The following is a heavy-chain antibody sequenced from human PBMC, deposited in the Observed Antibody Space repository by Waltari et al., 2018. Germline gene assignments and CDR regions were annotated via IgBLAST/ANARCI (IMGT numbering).Heavy chain of an antibody. CDR2: MSSSSGYI. J-gene: IGHJ6*02. Sequence: EVQLVESGGGLVKPGGSLRLSCAASGFTFSSYTMKWVRQAPGKGLEWVSCMSSSSGYIYNADSVKGRFTISRDNGKNALYLQMNSLRADDTAVYYCARDASLRFYAMDVWGQGTTVTVSS. V-gene: IGHV3-21*01. CDR1: GFTFSSYT. D-gene: IGHD4-17*01. CDR3: ARDASLRFYAMDV.